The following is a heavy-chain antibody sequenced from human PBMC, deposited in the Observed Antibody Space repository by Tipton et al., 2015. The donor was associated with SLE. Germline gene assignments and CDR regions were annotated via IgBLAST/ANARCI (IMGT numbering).Heavy chain of an antibody. CDR2: IYYSGST. J-gene: IGHJ4*02. CDR3: ARWVGATKKESFDY. CDR1: GGSISSYY. Sequence: TLSLTCTVSGGSISSYYWGWIRQPPGKELEWIGYIYYSGSTNYNPSLKSRVTKSVDTSKNQFSLKLSSVTAADTAVYYCARWVGATKKESFDYWGQGTLVTVSS. D-gene: IGHD1-26*01. V-gene: IGHV4-59*12.